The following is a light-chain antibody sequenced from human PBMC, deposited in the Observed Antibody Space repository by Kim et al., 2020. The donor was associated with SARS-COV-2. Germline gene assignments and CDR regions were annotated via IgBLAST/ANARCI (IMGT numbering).Light chain of an antibody. Sequence: SASVGDRVTITCRASQSISSWLAWYQQKPGKAPKLLMYKASSLESGVPSRFSGSGSGTEFTLTISSLQPDDFATYYCQQYKSFPYSFGQGTKLEI. J-gene: IGKJ2*03. V-gene: IGKV1-5*03. CDR1: QSISSW. CDR3: QQYKSFPYS. CDR2: KAS.